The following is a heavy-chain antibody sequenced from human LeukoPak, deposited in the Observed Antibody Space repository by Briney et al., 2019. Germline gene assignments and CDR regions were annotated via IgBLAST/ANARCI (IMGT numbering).Heavy chain of an antibody. CDR1: GFTFSGYY. CDR2: INANSGAT. V-gene: IGHV1-2*02. J-gene: IGHJ4*02. CDR3: ARDFWFDN. D-gene: IGHD2/OR15-2a*01. Sequence: GASVTVSCKASGFTFSGYYMHWVRQAPGQGLEWMGWINANSGATSYAQKFQGRVTMTRDTSINTAYMELSRLRSDDTAVYYCARDFWFDNWGQGTLVTVSS.